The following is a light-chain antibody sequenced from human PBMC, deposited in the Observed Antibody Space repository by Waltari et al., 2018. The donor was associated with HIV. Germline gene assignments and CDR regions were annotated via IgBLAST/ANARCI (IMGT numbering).Light chain of an antibody. Sequence: IQLTQSPSFLSASVRDSVTITCRASQDISSYLAWYQQKPGEAPKLLIYAASTLQSGVPSRFSGRGSGTECTLTINSLQPEDFATYFCQHRNSFPITFGQGTRLEIK. CDR2: AAS. J-gene: IGKJ5*01. CDR1: QDISSY. V-gene: IGKV1-9*01. CDR3: QHRNSFPIT.